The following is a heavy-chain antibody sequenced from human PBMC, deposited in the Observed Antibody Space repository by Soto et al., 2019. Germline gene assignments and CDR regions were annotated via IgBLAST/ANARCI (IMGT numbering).Heavy chain of an antibody. J-gene: IGHJ5*02. D-gene: IGHD2-21*01. V-gene: IGHV3-15*01. CDR2: IKSKSDGGTT. CDR3: TTDLWRIAVVVGSTGYFNP. Sequence: GWSLRLSCASSVFTFIDAWMRWVRQAPGKGLDWVGRIKSKSDGGTTEYAAPVRGRFTISRDDSKNTLYLQMNSLKTEDTAVYYCTTDLWRIAVVVGSTGYFNPWGQGTPVTVSS. CDR1: VFTFIDAW.